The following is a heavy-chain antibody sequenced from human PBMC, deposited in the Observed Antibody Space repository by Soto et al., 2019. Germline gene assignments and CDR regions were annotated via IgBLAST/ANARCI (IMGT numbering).Heavy chain of an antibody. D-gene: IGHD3-3*01. J-gene: IGHJ6*02. Sequence: GGSLRLSCTASGFNFDDYAMSWVRQAPGKGLEWVGFIRSKTYDGTTEYAASVRGRFTISRDDSKSIAYLQVNSLKTEDTAVYFCARLAPNYNFRNGYFADSCGQGTTVTV. CDR3: ARLAPNYNFRNGYFADS. CDR1: GFNFDDYA. V-gene: IGHV3-49*04. CDR2: IRSKTYDGTT.